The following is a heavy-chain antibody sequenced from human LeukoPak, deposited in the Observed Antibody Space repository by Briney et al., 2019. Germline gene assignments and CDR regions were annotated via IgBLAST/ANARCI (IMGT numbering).Heavy chain of an antibody. J-gene: IGHJ4*02. D-gene: IGHD4-17*01. Sequence: KPGGSLRLSCTVSGFTLSDHYMSWFRKSPGRGREWISWITSSGTTIDYADSVKGRFTISRDNTKNSIYLQMNSLRADDTAVYYCARDPDYGDPYWGQGTLVTVSS. CDR1: GFTLSDHY. CDR2: ITSSGTTI. V-gene: IGHV3-11*01. CDR3: ARDPDYGDPY.